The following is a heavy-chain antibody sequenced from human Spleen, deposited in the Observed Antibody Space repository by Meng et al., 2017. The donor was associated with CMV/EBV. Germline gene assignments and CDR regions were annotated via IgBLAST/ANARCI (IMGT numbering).Heavy chain of an antibody. CDR3: VIDYYSYLMDV. J-gene: IGHJ6*02. CDR2: ISSTSTYV. D-gene: IGHD2/OR15-2a*01. V-gene: IGHV3-21*06. Sequence: GESLKISCTAAEFTFSRFTINWVRQAPGKGLEWVSSISSTSTYVYYADSVKGRFTISRDNAKNSLFLHMNSLRADDTAVYYCVIDYYSYLMDVWGQGTTVTVS. CDR1: EFTFSRFT.